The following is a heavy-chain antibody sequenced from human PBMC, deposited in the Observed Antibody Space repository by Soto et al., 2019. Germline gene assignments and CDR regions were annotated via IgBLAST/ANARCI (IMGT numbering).Heavy chain of an antibody. V-gene: IGHV3-48*01. CDR1: GFTFSSYS. CDR2: ISSSSSTI. CDR3: ARGEVVDCSSTSCYPIYYFDY. J-gene: IGHJ4*02. Sequence: PGGSLRLSCAASGFTFSSYSMNWVRQAPGKGLEWVSYISSSSSTIYYADSVKGRFTISRDNAKNSLYLQMNSLRAEDTAVYYCARGEVVDCSSTSCYPIYYFDYWGQGTLVTVSS. D-gene: IGHD2-2*01.